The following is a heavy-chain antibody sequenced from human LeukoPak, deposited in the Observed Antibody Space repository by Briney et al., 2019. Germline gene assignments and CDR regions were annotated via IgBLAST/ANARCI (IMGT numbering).Heavy chain of an antibody. CDR2: INHSGST. Sequence: PSETLSLTCAAYGGSFSGYYWSWIRQPPGKGLEWIGEINHSGSTNYNPSLKSRVTISVDTSKNQFSLKLSSVTAADTAVYYCATQQQPAYFDYWGQGTLVTVSP. V-gene: IGHV4-34*01. CDR3: ATQQQPAYFDY. D-gene: IGHD6-13*01. J-gene: IGHJ4*02. CDR1: GGSFSGYY.